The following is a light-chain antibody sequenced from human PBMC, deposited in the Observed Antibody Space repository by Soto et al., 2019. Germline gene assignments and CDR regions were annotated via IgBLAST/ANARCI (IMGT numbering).Light chain of an antibody. V-gene: IGLV2-11*01. Sequence: QSVLTQPRSVSGSPGQSVTISCTGSSSDIGNYNYVSWYQQHPGKAPKLLIYDVRKRPLGVPDRFSASKSGITASLTISGLQTDDEADYYCCSYGGDSPWVFGGGTKLTVL. CDR3: CSYGGDSPWV. J-gene: IGLJ3*02. CDR2: DVR. CDR1: SSDIGNYNY.